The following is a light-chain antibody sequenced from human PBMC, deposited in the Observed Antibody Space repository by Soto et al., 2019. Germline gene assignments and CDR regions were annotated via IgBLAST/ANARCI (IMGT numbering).Light chain of an antibody. CDR2: GAS. CDR1: QSVSSN. J-gene: IGKJ4*01. Sequence: EIVMTQSPATLSLSPGERATLSCRASQSVSSNLAWYQQKPGQAPRLLIYGASTRATGVPARFSGSGSGTEFTLTISTLQSEDSEVYYCQQYDNWPPLTFGGGTKVDIK. CDR3: QQYDNWPPLT. V-gene: IGKV3-15*01.